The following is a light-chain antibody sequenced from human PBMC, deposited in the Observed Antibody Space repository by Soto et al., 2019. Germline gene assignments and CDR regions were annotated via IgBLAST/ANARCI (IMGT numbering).Light chain of an antibody. CDR3: SSYTSTTTRV. Sequence: QSALTQPASVSGSPGQSITISCTGTSSDVGGYDHVSWYQLHPGKAPKLMVFEVNNRPSGVSYRFSGSKSGNTASLTISGLQAEDEADYYCSSYTSTTTRVFGTGTKVTVL. CDR1: SSDVGGYDH. CDR2: EVN. V-gene: IGLV2-14*01. J-gene: IGLJ1*01.